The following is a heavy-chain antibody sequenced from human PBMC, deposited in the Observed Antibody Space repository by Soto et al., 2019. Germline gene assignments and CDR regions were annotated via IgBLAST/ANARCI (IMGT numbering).Heavy chain of an antibody. Sequence: ASVKVSCKASGYTFTSYYMHWVRQAPGQGLEWMGIINPSGGSTSYAQKFQGRVTMTRDTSTSTAYMDLRSLRSDDTAVYYCARDECITASGVDSMYYYGMDVWGPRTNVGDSS. D-gene: IGHD3-10*01. J-gene: IGHJ6*01. CDR2: INPSGGST. CDR1: GYTFTSYY. V-gene: IGHV1-46*01. CDR3: ARDECITASGVDSMYYYGMDV.